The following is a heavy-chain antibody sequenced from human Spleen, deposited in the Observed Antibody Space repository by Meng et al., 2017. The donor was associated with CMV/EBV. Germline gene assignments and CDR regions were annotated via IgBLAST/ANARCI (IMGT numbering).Heavy chain of an antibody. V-gene: IGHV1-18*01. D-gene: IGHD7-27*01. CDR2: INTYNGNT. J-gene: IGHJ2*01. CDR1: GYTFNTHS. CDR3: ARDEANWGFCDL. Sequence: SCKASGYTFNTHSINWVRQAPGQGLEWMGWINTYNGNTKFAQKFQGRVTLTTDSSTTTAFMELRSLRSDDTAVYYCARDEANWGFCDLWDRGTLVTVSS.